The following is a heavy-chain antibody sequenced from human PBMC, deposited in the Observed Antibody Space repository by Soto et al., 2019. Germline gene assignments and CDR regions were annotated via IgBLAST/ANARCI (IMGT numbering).Heavy chain of an antibody. Sequence: SETLSLTCDVYGGSFSAYYWTWIRQSPGKGLEWIGEIHHSGITNYNPSLKSRVTISVDTSKNQFSLKLSFVTAADTAVYYCARARGARYFDYWGQGTLVTVSS. V-gene: IGHV4-34*01. CDR2: IHHSGIT. CDR1: GGSFSAYY. CDR3: ARARGARYFDY. D-gene: IGHD2-15*01. J-gene: IGHJ4*02.